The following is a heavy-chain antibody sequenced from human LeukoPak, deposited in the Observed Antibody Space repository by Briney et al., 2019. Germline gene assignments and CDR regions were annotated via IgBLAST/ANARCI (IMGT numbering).Heavy chain of an antibody. Sequence: ASVKVSCKASGYTFSDHLIHWVQQAPGKGLEWMGRVDPEDGEVIYAGKFQGRVTMTADTSIDTAYMELTNRRFEDTAIYYCAAGTDYGKYWGRGTLVTVSS. J-gene: IGHJ2*01. D-gene: IGHD4-17*01. CDR3: AAGTDYGKY. CDR2: VDPEDGEV. V-gene: IGHV1-69-2*01. CDR1: GYTFSDHL.